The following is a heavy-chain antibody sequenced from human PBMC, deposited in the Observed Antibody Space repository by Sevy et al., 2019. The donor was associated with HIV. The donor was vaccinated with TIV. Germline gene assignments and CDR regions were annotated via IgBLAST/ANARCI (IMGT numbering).Heavy chain of an antibody. J-gene: IGHJ4*02. CDR1: GFTFSRYS. V-gene: IGHV3-48*02. CDR3: ARPGSGWFEFDS. Sequence: GGYLRLSCVASGFTFSRYSMNWVRQAPGKGLEWVSNIGSTGPTIYYADSVKGRFTSSRDNAKNSLYLQMNSLREEDTAVYYCARPGSGWFEFDSWGQGTLVIVSS. D-gene: IGHD6-19*01. CDR2: IGSTGPTI.